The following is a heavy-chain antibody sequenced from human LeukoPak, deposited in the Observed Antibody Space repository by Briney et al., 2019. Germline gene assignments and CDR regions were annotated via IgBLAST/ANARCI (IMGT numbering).Heavy chain of an antibody. CDR1: GFTFSSYT. CDR3: AKKILGYDHAFDI. J-gene: IGHJ3*02. CDR2: ISPNGDST. D-gene: IGHD2-15*01. Sequence: GGSLRLSCSASGFTFSSYTMHWVRQAPGKGLEYVSAISPNGDSTYYADSVKGRFTISRDNSKNTLFLQMSSLRAEDTAVYYCAKKILGYDHAFDIWGQGTVVTVSS. V-gene: IGHV3-64D*09.